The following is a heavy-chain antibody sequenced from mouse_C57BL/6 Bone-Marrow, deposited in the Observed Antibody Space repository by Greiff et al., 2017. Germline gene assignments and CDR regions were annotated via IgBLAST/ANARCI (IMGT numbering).Heavy chain of an antibody. J-gene: IGHJ1*03. V-gene: IGHV1-85*01. CDR2: IYPRDGST. D-gene: IGHD1-1*01. Sequence: QVQLQQSGPELVKPGASVKLSCKASGYTFTSYDINWVKQRPGQGLEWIGWIYPRDGSTKYNEKFKGKATLTVDPSSSTAYMQLSSLTSEDSAVYDCARRGNYYGSSYDGYFDVWGTGTTVTVSS. CDR1: GYTFTSYD. CDR3: ARRGNYYGSSYDGYFDV.